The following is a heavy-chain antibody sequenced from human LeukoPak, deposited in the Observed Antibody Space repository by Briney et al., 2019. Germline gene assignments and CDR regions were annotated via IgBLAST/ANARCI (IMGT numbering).Heavy chain of an antibody. CDR1: GYTFTSYY. J-gene: IGHJ4*02. CDR2: INPSGGST. D-gene: IGHD3-22*01. Sequence: ASVKVSCKASGYTFTSYYMHWVRQAPGQGLEWMGIINPSGGSTSYAQKFQGRVTMTRDTSTSTVYMKLSSLRSEDTAVYYCAREIAYDSSGYYGEWGLDYWGQGTLVTVSS. V-gene: IGHV1-46*01. CDR3: AREIAYDSSGYYGEWGLDY.